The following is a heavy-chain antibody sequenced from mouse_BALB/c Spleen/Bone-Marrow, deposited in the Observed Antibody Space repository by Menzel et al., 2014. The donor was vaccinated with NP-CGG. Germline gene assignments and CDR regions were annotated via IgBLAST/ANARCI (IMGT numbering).Heavy chain of an antibody. D-gene: IGHD3-1*01. Sequence: EVQLQQSGAELVKPGASVKLSCTASGFNIKDTYIHWVKQRPEQGLEWIGRIDPANADTKYGPKFQGKATITADTSSNTVYLQFISLTSEDTAIYYCVRAARTFDYWGQGTTLTASS. V-gene: IGHV14-3*02. J-gene: IGHJ2*01. CDR1: GFNIKDTY. CDR2: IDPANADT. CDR3: VRAARTFDY.